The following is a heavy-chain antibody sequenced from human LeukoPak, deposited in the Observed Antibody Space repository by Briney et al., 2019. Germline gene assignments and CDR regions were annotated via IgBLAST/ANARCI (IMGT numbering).Heavy chain of an antibody. V-gene: IGHV4-59*08. CDR1: GGSISSYY. J-gene: IGHJ4*02. D-gene: IGHD3-9*01. CDR2: IYYSGST. CDR3: ARKVHYDILTGYPTGHFDY. Sequence: SETLSLTCTVSGGSISSYYWSWIRQPAGKGLEWIGYIYYSGSTNYNPSLKSRVTISVDTSKNQFSLKLSSVTAADTAVYYCARKVHYDILTGYPTGHFDYWGQGTLVTVSS.